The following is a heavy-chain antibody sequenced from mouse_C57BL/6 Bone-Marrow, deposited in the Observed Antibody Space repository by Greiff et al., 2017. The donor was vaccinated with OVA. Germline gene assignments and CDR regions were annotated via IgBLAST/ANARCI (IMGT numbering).Heavy chain of an antibody. CDR2: IHPNGGST. D-gene: IGHD1-1*01. CDR3: ARHYYGSSSFAY. J-gene: IGHJ3*01. Sequence: VQLQQPGAELVKPGASVKLSCKASGYTFTSYWMHWVKQRPGQGLEWIGMIHPNGGSTNYNEKFKSKATLTVDKSSSTAYMQLSSLTSEDSAVYYCARHYYGSSSFAYWGQGTLVTVSA. V-gene: IGHV1-64*01. CDR1: GYTFTSYW.